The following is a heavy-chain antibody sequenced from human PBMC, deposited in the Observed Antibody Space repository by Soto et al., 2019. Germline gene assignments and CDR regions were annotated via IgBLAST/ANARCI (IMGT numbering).Heavy chain of an antibody. V-gene: IGHV4-34*01. J-gene: IGHJ3*02. Sequence: PSETLSLTCAVYGGSFKGYSWTWIRQPPGKGLEWIGEINHSGSTKYNPSLKRRVTISVDTSRNQFSLKLSSVTAADTAVYFCARPPYAFGFDNWGQGTVVTVSS. CDR2: INHSGST. CDR1: GGSFKGYS. D-gene: IGHD3-16*01. CDR3: ARPPYAFGFDN.